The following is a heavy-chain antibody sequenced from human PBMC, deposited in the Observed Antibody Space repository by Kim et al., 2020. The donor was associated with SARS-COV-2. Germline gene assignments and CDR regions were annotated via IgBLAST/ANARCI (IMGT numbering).Heavy chain of an antibody. J-gene: IGHJ4*02. V-gene: IGHV3-21*01. CDR2: ISTSSIYI. CDR3: ARGSSSNWADY. Sequence: GGSLRLSCAASGFSFSSYDMHWVRQALGKGLEWVSSISTSSIYIYYAASLKGRFTVSRDDATKSLYLQMNSLRAEDTALYYCARGSSSNWADYWGQGTL. CDR1: GFSFSSYD. D-gene: IGHD7-27*01.